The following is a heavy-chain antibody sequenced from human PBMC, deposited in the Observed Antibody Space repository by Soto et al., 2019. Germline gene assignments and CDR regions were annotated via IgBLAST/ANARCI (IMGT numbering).Heavy chain of an antibody. CDR1: GYTFNIYG. V-gene: IGHV1-18*01. CDR2: ISPYNDNK. Sequence: QVQLVQSEAEVKKPGASVKVSCKASGYTFNIYGISWVRQAPGQGLEWMGWISPYNDNKKYAQNLQGRVTMTTDTSTSTAYMELRSLRSDDTAVYYCARELSALGTIAFWGQGTLVTVSS. J-gene: IGHJ4*02. CDR3: ARELSALGTIAF. D-gene: IGHD1-7*01.